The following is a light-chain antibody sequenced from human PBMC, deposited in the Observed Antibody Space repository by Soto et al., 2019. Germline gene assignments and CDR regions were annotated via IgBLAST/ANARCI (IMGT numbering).Light chain of an antibody. CDR1: ISDVGGYNF. J-gene: IGLJ2*01. CDR2: DVS. CDR3: SSYTSSNTLEVV. V-gene: IGLV2-14*03. Sequence: QSALTQPASVSGSPGQSITISCTGTISDVGGYNFVSWYQQHPGKAPKLMIYDVSNRPSGVSNRFSGSKSGNTASLTISGLQAEDEADYYCSSYTSSNTLEVVFGGGTKLTVL.